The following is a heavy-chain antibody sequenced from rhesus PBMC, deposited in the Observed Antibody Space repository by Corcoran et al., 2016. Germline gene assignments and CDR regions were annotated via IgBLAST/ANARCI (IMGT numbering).Heavy chain of an antibody. CDR3: VRLNVIAGTTSSLDV. CDR1: GASLSNIY. J-gene: IGHJ5-2*02. CDR2: VHGSGST. D-gene: IGHD1-20*01. Sequence: QVHLQESGPGLVKPSETLPLICDVSGASLSNIYGCWVRQSPGKGLEWIGFVHGSGSTSYNPSLKSRVTFSKDTSKNQLSLKLSSVTAADTAVYFCVRLNVIAGTTSSLDVWGRGILVTVSS. V-gene: IGHV4-147*01.